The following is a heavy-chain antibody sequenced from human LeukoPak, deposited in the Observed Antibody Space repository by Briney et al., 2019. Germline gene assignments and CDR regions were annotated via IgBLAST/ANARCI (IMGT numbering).Heavy chain of an antibody. CDR2: IIPILGII. D-gene: IGHD6-6*01. J-gene: IGHJ2*01. Sequence: ASVKVSCKASGGTFSSYAISWVRQAPGQGLEWMGRIIPILGIINYAQKFQGRVTITADKSTSTAYMELSSLRSEDTALYYCAGPLKSIAARYFDLWGRGTLVTVSS. V-gene: IGHV1-69*04. CDR3: AGPLKSIAARYFDL. CDR1: GGTFSSYA.